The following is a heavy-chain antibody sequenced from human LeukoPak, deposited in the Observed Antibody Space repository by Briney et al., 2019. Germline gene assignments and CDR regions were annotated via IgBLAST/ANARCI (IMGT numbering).Heavy chain of an antibody. J-gene: IGHJ3*02. CDR1: GFTFSNYG. CDR3: AKGREHDYYDSSGYSPDAFDI. D-gene: IGHD3-22*01. V-gene: IGHV3-30*18. Sequence: GGSLRLSCAASGFTFSNYGMHWVRQAPGRGLEWVALISYDGSNKDYADSVKGRFTISRDSSKNTLYVQMNSLRAEDTAVYYCAKGREHDYYDSSGYSPDAFDIWGQGTMVTVSS. CDR2: ISYDGSNK.